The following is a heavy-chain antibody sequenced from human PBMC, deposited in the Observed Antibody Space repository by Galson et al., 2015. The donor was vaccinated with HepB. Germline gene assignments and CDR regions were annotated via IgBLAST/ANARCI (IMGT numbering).Heavy chain of an antibody. J-gene: IGHJ3*02. CDR3: AREGPMVRGIIRGFDI. D-gene: IGHD3-10*01. V-gene: IGHV3-21*01. CDR1: GFTFSSYH. CDR2: ICSSSSYI. Sequence: SLGLSCAASGFTFSSYHMHWVRQAPGEGLEWVSSICSSSSYISYAASLKGRSTISRATATISLYLQLNTLRAEDTAVYYYAREGPMVRGIIRGFDIWGQGTMVTVSS.